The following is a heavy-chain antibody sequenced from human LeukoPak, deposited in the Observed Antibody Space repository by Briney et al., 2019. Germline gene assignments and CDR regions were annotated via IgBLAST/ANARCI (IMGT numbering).Heavy chain of an antibody. Sequence: PSETLSLTCTVSGGSISSYYWSWIRQPPGKGLEWIGYIYYSGSTNYNPSLKSRVTISVDTSKNQFSLKLSSVTAADTAVYYCARDLVGYGDHVKGKYYYYMDVWGKGTTVTVSS. CDR3: ARDLVGYGDHVKGKYYYYMDV. CDR1: GGSISSYY. D-gene: IGHD4-17*01. CDR2: IYYSGST. V-gene: IGHV4-59*01. J-gene: IGHJ6*03.